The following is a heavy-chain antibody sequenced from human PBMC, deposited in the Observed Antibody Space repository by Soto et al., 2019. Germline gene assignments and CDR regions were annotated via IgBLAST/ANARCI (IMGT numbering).Heavy chain of an antibody. CDR3: ARDLSGSSSPFWFDP. J-gene: IGHJ5*02. V-gene: IGHV3-66*01. D-gene: IGHD6-13*01. Sequence: GGSLRLSCAASGFTVSSSYMSWVRQAPGKGLEWVSVIYSGGSTYYADYVKGRFTISRDNSKNTLYLQMNSLRAEDTAVYYCARDLSGSSSPFWFDPWGQGTLVTVSS. CDR2: IYSGGST. CDR1: GFTVSSSY.